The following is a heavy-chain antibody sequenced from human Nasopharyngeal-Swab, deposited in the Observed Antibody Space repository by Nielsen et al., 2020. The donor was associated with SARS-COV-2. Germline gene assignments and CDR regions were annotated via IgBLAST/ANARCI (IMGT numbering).Heavy chain of an antibody. CDR2: IYYAGSSSYSGRT. CDR3: ARHQDDFWSGYFVFDC. D-gene: IGHD3-3*01. V-gene: IGHV4-39*01. J-gene: IGHJ4*02. Sequence: WIRQAPGKGLEWIGSIYYAGSSSYSGRTYYNPSLENRVTISVDASKNRFSLKVNSVTAADTAVYYCARHQDDFWSGYFVFDCWGQGALVTVSS.